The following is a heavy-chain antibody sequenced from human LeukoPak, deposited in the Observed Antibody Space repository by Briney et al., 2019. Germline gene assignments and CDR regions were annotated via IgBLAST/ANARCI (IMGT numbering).Heavy chain of an antibody. Sequence: GGSLRLSCAASGFTFSSYEMNWVRQAPGKGLEWVSYISSSGSTIYYADSVKGRFTISRDNAKKSLYLQMNSLRAEDTAVYYCARANPWELPWSYAFDIWGQGTMVTVSS. J-gene: IGHJ3*02. D-gene: IGHD1-26*01. CDR3: ARANPWELPWSYAFDI. CDR1: GFTFSSYE. V-gene: IGHV3-48*03. CDR2: ISSSGSTI.